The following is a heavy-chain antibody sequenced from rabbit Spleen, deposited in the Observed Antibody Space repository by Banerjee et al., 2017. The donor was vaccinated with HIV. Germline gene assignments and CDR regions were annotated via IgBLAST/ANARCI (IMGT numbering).Heavy chain of an antibody. CDR3: ARDNGGAGRGDVYYFDL. D-gene: IGHD4-2*01. V-gene: IGHV1S40*01. Sequence: QSLEESGGGLVKPGASLTLTCKASKFSFISGYDMCWVRQAPGKGLEWIACVYAGSSGSTYSATWAKGRFTVSKTSSTTVTLQMTSLTAADTATYFCARDNGGAGRGDVYYFDLWGPGTLVTVS. J-gene: IGHJ4*01. CDR1: KFSFISGYD. CDR2: VYAGSSGST.